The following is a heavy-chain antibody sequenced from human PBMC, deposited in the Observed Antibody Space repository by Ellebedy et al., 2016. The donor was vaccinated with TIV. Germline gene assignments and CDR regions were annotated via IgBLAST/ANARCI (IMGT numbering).Heavy chain of an antibody. CDR2: INAGNGNT. J-gene: IGHJ4*02. CDR1: GYTFTSYA. V-gene: IGHV1-3*01. Sequence: AASVKVSCKALGYTFTSYAMHWVRQAPGHRLEWMGWINAGNGNTKYSQNFQGRVTITRDTSASTAYMELSSLRSEDTAVYYCARGPILWFGELLDYWGQGTLVTISS. CDR3: ARGPILWFGELLDY. D-gene: IGHD3-10*01.